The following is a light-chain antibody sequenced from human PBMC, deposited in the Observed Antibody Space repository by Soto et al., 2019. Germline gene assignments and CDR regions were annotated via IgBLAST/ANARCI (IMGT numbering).Light chain of an antibody. CDR3: QQRSNWPLT. Sequence: VLTQSPATLSLSPGDRATLSRRASQSVSSYLAWYQQKPGQAPRLLIYDASNRATGIPARFSGGGSGTDFTLTISSLEPEDLAVYCCQQRSNWPLTFGGGTKVDIK. J-gene: IGKJ4*01. CDR1: QSVSSY. V-gene: IGKV3-11*01. CDR2: DAS.